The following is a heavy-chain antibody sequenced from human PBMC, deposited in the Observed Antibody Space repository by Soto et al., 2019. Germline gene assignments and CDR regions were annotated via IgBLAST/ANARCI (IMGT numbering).Heavy chain of an antibody. Sequence: SETLSLTCTVSGGSISSGDYYWSWIRQPPGKGLEWIGYIYYSGSTYYNPSLKSRITISGGTSKNQFSLKLRSVTAGDTAVYYCARARGYDCDDTSCRDLDGFDIWGQGAMVTVSS. V-gene: IGHV4-61*08. CDR1: GGSISSGDYY. CDR2: IYYSGST. J-gene: IGHJ3*02. CDR3: ARARGYDCDDTSCRDLDGFDI. D-gene: IGHD2-2*01.